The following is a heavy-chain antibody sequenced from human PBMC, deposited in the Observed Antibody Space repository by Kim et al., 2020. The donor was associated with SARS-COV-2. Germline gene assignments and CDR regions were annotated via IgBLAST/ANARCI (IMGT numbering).Heavy chain of an antibody. CDR1: GGSFSRYY. D-gene: IGHD6-6*01. Sequence: SETLSLTCTVSGGSFSRYYWSWLRQPPGKGLEWIGYIYYSGSTNYNPSLKSRVTMSIDTSKNQFSLNLSSVIAADTAVYFCASLYSISALGKGLFYFDHWGQGTLVTVSS. CDR3: ASLYSISALGKGLFYFDH. CDR2: IYYSGST. V-gene: IGHV4-59*01. J-gene: IGHJ4*02.